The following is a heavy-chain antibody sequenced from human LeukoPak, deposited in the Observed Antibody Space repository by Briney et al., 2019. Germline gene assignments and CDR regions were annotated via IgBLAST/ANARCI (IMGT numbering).Heavy chain of an antibody. CDR2: IYSGGST. V-gene: IGHV3-66*02. CDR3: ARARGYSYGAFDY. D-gene: IGHD5-18*01. CDR1: GFTVSSNY. Sequence: GGSLRLSCAASGFTVSSNYMSWVRQAPGKGLEWVSVIYSGGSTYYADSVKGRFTISRDNSKNTLYLQMNSLSAEDTAVYYCARARGYSYGAFDYWGQGTLVTVSS. J-gene: IGHJ4*02.